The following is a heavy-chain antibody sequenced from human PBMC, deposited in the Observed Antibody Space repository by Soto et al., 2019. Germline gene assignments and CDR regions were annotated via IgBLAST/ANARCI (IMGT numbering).Heavy chain of an antibody. J-gene: IGHJ4*02. CDR2: IYYSGST. Sequence: ASETLSLTCTVSGGSISSYYWSWIRQPPGKGLEWIGYIYYSGSTDYNPSLKSRVTISVDTSKNQFSLKLSSVTAADTAVYYCARQVLYSFGFDSWGKEPLATVPS. CDR3: ARQVLYSFGFDS. CDR1: GGSISSYY. V-gene: IGHV4-59*08. D-gene: IGHD5-18*01.